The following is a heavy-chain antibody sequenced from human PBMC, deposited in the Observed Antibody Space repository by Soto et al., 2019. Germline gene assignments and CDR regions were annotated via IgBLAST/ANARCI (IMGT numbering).Heavy chain of an antibody. V-gene: IGHV4-31*03. D-gene: IGHD3-10*01. J-gene: IGHJ6*02. CDR1: GGSISSGGYY. CDR2: IYYSGST. CDR3: ARESAFGALRGGMDV. Sequence: QVQLQESGPGLVKPSQTLSLTCTVSGGSISSGGYYWSWIRQHPGKGLEWIGYIYYSGSTYYNPSLKSRVTISVDTSKNPFSLKLSSVTAADTAVYYCARESAFGALRGGMDVWGQGTTVTVSS.